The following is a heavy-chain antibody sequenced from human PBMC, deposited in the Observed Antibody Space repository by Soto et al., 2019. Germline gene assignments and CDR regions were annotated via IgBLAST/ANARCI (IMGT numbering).Heavy chain of an antibody. CDR1: GFTFSSSA. CDR3: ARDRLMATAGTARHYFGLDV. CDR2: VSANGQGI. Sequence: GGSLRLSCAASGFTFSSSAISWVRQAPGKGLEWVSAVSANGQGIYYADSVRGRFTISRDNSKNTVFLHMDSLSAEDTAVYYCARDRLMATAGTARHYFGLDVWGQGTTVTVSS. J-gene: IGHJ6*02. V-gene: IGHV3-23*01. D-gene: IGHD5-18*01.